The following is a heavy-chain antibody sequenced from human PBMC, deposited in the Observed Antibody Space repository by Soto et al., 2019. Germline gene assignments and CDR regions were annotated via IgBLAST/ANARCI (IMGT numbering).Heavy chain of an antibody. Sequence: ASVKVSCKASGYTFTSYGISWVRQAPGQGLEWMGWISAYNGNTNYAQKLEGRVTMTTDTSTSTAYMELRSLRSDDTAVYYCARDGKYCSSTSCYRDYYEQGMDVWGQGTTVTVSS. D-gene: IGHD2-2*02. V-gene: IGHV1-18*01. CDR1: GYTFTSYG. CDR3: ARDGKYCSSTSCYRDYYEQGMDV. CDR2: ISAYNGNT. J-gene: IGHJ6*02.